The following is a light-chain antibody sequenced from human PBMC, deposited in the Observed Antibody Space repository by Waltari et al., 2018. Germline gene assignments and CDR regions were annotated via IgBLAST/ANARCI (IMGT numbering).Light chain of an antibody. CDR2: GAS. V-gene: IGKV3-20*01. CDR3: QQYGRSSYT. J-gene: IGKJ2*01. CDR1: QSVSSNY. Sequence: EIVLTQSPGTLSLSPGERVTLSCRASQSVSSNYLAWYQQKPGQAPRLFIYGASSRGTGIPDRFSGSGSGTDFTLTISRLEPEDFAVYYCQQYGRSSYTFGQGTKLEIK.